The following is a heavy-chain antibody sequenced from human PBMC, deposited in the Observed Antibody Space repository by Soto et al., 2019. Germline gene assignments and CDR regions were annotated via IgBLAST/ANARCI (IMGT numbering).Heavy chain of an antibody. CDR2: ISAYNGNT. J-gene: IGHJ3*02. CDR1: GYTFTIYG. V-gene: IGHV1-18*01. Sequence: ASVKVSCKASGYTFTIYGIIWVRQAPGQGLEWMGWISAYNGNTNYAQKLQGRVTMTTDTSTSTAYMELRSLRSDDTAVYYCARDLQQWLVGAFDIWGQGTMVTVSS. CDR3: ARDLQQWLVGAFDI. D-gene: IGHD6-19*01.